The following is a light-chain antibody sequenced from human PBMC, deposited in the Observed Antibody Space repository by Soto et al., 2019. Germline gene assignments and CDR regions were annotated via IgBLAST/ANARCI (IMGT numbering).Light chain of an antibody. V-gene: IGLV1-40*01. CDR3: QSYESSLSGFYV. J-gene: IGLJ1*01. Sequence: QSVLTQPPSVSGAPGQRVTISCTGSSSNIGAGYDVHWYQQLPGTAPKLLIYGYSNRPSGVLDRFSGSKSGTSASLAITGLQAEDEADYYCQSYESSLSGFYVFGSGTKVTVL. CDR1: SSNIGAGYD. CDR2: GYS.